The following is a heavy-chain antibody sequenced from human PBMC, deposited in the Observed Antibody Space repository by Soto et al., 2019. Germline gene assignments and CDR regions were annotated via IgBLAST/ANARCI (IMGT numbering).Heavy chain of an antibody. Sequence: QVQLVQSGAEVKKPGSSVKVSCKASGGTFSSYAISWVRQAPGQGLEWMGGIIPIFGTANYAQKFQGRVTIPADESTSTAYMELSSLRSEDTAVYYCARGGGIVVVPAAIDYYYGMDVWGQGTTVTVSS. J-gene: IGHJ6*02. D-gene: IGHD2-2*02. V-gene: IGHV1-69*01. CDR2: IIPIFGTA. CDR3: ARGGGIVVVPAAIDYYYGMDV. CDR1: GGTFSSYA.